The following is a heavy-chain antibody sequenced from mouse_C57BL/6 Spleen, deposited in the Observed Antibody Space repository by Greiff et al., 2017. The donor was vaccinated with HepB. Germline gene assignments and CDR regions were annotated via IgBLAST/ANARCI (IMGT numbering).Heavy chain of an antibody. Sequence: EVKLVESGGGLVKPGGSLKFSCAASGFTFSDYGMHWVRQAPEKGLEWVAYISSGSSTIYYADTVKGRITISRDNAKNTPFLQMTSLRSEDTGKYYCTIESSGYLYAMDYWGQGTSVPVSS. V-gene: IGHV5-17*01. CDR2: ISSGSSTI. J-gene: IGHJ4*01. D-gene: IGHD1-1*01. CDR3: TIESSGYLYAMDY. CDR1: GFTFSDYG.